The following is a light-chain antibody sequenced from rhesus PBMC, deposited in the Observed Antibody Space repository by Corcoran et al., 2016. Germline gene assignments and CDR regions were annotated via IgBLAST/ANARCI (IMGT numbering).Light chain of an antibody. CDR2: YAS. CDR3: QQYNSAPLT. J-gene: IGKJ4*01. V-gene: IGKV1-37*01. Sequence: DIQMTQSPSSLSASVGDTVTITCRASQGISSYVAWYQQKPGKAPKHLIYYASNLESGVPSRFSGSGYGTEFTLTSSSLQPEDFATDYCQQYNSAPLTFGGGTEVDI. CDR1: QGISSY.